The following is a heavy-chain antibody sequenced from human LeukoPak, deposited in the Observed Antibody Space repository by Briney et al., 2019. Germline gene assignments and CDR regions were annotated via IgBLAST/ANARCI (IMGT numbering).Heavy chain of an antibody. D-gene: IGHD6-19*01. J-gene: IGHJ4*02. Sequence: GGSLRLSCAASGFTFSSYAMSWVRQAPGKGLEWVSGISGSGGSTYYADSVKGRFTISRDNSKNTLYLQMNSLRAEDTAVYYCAKRPSGWSVTVYFDYWGQGTLVTVSS. CDR1: GFTFSSYA. CDR2: ISGSGGST. CDR3: AKRPSGWSVTVYFDY. V-gene: IGHV3-23*01.